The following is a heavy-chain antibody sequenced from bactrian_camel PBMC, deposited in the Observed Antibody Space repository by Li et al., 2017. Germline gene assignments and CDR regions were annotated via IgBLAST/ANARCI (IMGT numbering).Heavy chain of an antibody. J-gene: IGHJ4*01. Sequence: VQLVESGGGSVQAGGSLTLSCVASSSHYTGNCVGWFRQAPGKQREGIARITRSGDNTDYAAAVTGRFTISQDSAKNTMYLQMDSLKPEDTAMCYCAAVPRGYGTWGSDEVNYWGQGTQVTVS. V-gene: IGHV3S53*01. CDR1: SSHYTGNC. CDR2: ITRSGDNT. CDR3: AAVPRGYGTWGSDEVNY. D-gene: IGHD6*01.